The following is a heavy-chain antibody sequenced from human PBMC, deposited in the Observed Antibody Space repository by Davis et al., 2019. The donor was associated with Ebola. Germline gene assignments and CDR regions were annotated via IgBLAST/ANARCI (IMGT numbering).Heavy chain of an antibody. J-gene: IGHJ6*02. CDR1: GGSFSGYY. CDR2: INDSGNT. V-gene: IGHV4-34*01. D-gene: IGHD3-10*01. Sequence: PSETLSPTCAVYGGSFSGYYWSWIRQPPGKGLEWIGEINDSGNTNYNPSLKSRVTMSVDRSKNQFSLKVRSVSAADTALYYCARGGYYGSGRGMDVWGQGTTVTVSS. CDR3: ARGGYYGSGRGMDV.